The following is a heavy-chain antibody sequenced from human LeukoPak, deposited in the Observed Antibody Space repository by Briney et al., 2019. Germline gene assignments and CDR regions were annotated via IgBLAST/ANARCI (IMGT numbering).Heavy chain of an antibody. J-gene: IGHJ6*02. Sequence: ASVKVSCKASGYTVTSYGISWVRQAPGQGLEWMGWVSACYGNTNYAQKLQGRVTMTTDTSTSTAYMELRSLRSDDTAVYYCARDLRIAAAGYNYYYFGMDVWRQGTTLTVSS. D-gene: IGHD6-13*01. CDR3: ARDLRIAAAGYNYYYFGMDV. V-gene: IGHV1-18*01. CDR2: VSACYGNT. CDR1: GYTVTSYG.